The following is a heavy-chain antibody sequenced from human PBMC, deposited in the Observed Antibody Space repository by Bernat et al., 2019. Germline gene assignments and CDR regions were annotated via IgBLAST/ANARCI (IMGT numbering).Heavy chain of an antibody. Sequence: QVQLVESGGGVVQPGRSLRLSCAASGFTFSSYAMHWVRQAPGKGLEWVAVISYDGSNKYYADSVKGRFTISRDNSKNTLYLQMNSLRAEDTAVYYCARDRVLRYSDWLLGDWGQGTLVTVSS. CDR2: ISYDGSNK. CDR1: GFTFSSYA. D-gene: IGHD3-9*01. CDR3: ARDRVLRYSDWLLGD. V-gene: IGHV3-30-3*01. J-gene: IGHJ4*02.